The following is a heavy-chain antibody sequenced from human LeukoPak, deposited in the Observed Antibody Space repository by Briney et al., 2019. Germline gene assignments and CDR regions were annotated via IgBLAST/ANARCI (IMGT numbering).Heavy chain of an antibody. CDR1: GFTFSSYD. Sequence: GGSLRLSCAASGFTFSSYDMHWVRQATGKGLEWVSAIGTAGDTYYPGSEKGRFTISRENAKNSLYLQMNSLIAGDTAVYYCAREAASTSRTRAYYMDVWGKGTTVTVSS. D-gene: IGHD1-7*01. CDR3: AREAASTSRTRAYYMDV. CDR2: IGTAGDT. V-gene: IGHV3-13*01. J-gene: IGHJ6*03.